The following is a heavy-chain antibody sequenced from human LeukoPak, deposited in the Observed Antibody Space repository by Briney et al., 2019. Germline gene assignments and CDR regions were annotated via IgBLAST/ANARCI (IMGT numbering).Heavy chain of an antibody. D-gene: IGHD3-10*01. CDR3: AASITMFDY. CDR2: IKEDGSVK. Sequence: GGSLRLSCAASRLTFSRYWMSWVRQAPGKGLEWVANIKEDGSVKYYVESVKGRFTISRDNAKNSLYLQMNSLRAEDTAVYYCAASITMFDYWGQGTLVTVSS. CDR1: RLTFSRYW. J-gene: IGHJ4*02. V-gene: IGHV3-7*02.